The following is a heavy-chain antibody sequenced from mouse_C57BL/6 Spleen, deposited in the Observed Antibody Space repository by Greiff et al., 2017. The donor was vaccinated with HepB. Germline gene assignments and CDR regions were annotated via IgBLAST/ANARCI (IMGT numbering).Heavy chain of an antibody. CDR1: GYTFTDYY. V-gene: IGHV1-26*01. J-gene: IGHJ4*01. CDR2: INPNNGGT. CDR3: ARGGEFRGYAMDY. Sequence: EVQLQQSGPELVKPGASVKISCKASGYTFTDYYMNWVKQSHGKSLEWIGDINPNNGGTSYNQKFKGKATLTVDKSSSTAYMELRSLTSEDSAVYYCARGGEFRGYAMDYWGQGTSVTVSS.